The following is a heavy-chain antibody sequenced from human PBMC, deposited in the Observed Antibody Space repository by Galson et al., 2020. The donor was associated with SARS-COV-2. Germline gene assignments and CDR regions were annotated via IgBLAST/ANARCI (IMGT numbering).Heavy chain of an antibody. CDR1: GFTINNNW. V-gene: IGHV3-7*04. CDR3: ARGSGYLFDY. D-gene: IGHD6-25*01. J-gene: IGHJ4*02. Sequence: GESLKISCVASGFTINNNWMTWVRQAPGKGLEWVANINQDGSAKNYVDSVKGRFTISRDNAKNSLYLQINSLRAEDTAVYYCARGSGYLFDYWGQGTLVTVSS. CDR2: INQDGSAK.